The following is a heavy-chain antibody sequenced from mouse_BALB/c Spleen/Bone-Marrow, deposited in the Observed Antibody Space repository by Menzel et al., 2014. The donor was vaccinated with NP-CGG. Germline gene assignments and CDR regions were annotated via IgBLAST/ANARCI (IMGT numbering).Heavy chain of an antibody. CDR2: IWSDGST. D-gene: IGHD2-3*01. J-gene: IGHJ3*01. CDR3: ARRDGYLFAY. Sequence: VQLQESGPGLVQVSQSLSITCTVSGFFLTSYGVHWVRQSPGKGLEWLGVIWSDGSTDYNAAFISRLNISKDNSKSQIFFKMNSLQPNDTAIYFCARRDGYLFAYWGQGTLVTVSA. V-gene: IGHV2-2*02. CDR1: GFFLTSYG.